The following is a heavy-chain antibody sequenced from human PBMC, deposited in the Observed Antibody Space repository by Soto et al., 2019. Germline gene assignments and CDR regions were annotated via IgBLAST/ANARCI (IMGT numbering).Heavy chain of an antibody. CDR2: ISYDGSNK. Sequence: QVQLVESGGGVVQPGRSLRLSCAASGFTFSSYAMNWVRQAPGKGLEWVAVISYDGSNKYYADSVKGRFTISRDNSKNTLYLQMNSLRAEDTAVYYCARDLRLGELSLLDYWGQGTLVTVSS. D-gene: IGHD3-16*02. V-gene: IGHV3-30-3*01. CDR1: GFTFSSYA. J-gene: IGHJ4*02. CDR3: ARDLRLGELSLLDY.